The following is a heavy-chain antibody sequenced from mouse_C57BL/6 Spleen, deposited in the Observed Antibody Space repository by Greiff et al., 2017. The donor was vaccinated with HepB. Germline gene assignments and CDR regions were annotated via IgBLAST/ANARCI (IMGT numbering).Heavy chain of an antibody. J-gene: IGHJ3*01. Sequence: VKLMESGPGLVQPSQSLSITCTVSGFSLTSYGVHWVRQSPGKGLEWLGVIWSGGSTDYNAAFISRLSISKDNSKSQVFFKMNSLQADDTAIYYCARKKSTGNWFAYWGQGTLVTVSA. V-gene: IGHV2-2*01. CDR3: ARKKSTGNWFAY. CDR2: IWSGGST. CDR1: GFSLTSYG.